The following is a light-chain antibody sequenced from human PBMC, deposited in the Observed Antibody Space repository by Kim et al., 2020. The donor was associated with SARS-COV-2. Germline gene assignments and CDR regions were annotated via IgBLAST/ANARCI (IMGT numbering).Light chain of an antibody. Sequence: DIVMTQSPDSLAVSLGERATINCKSSQSLLVSSNNMNALVWYQQKPRQAPKALIYWASTRGSGVPDRFSGSGSGTDFTLTISGLQAEDVAVYYCQHAYTVPLTFGGGTKVDIK. CDR3: QHAYTVPLT. CDR1: QSLLVSSNNMNA. J-gene: IGKJ4*01. CDR2: WAS. V-gene: IGKV4-1*01.